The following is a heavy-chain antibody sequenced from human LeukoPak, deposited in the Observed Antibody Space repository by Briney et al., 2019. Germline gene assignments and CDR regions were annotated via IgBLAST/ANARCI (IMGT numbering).Heavy chain of an antibody. J-gene: IGHJ4*02. CDR2: IASDGSST. Sequence: GGSLRLSCAASGFTFSSYWLTWVRQAPGKGLVWVSRIASDGSSTTYADSVKGRFSISRDNAKNTLYLQMNSLRVEDTAVYYCARGRPHGNDYWGQGTLVTVSS. V-gene: IGHV3-74*01. CDR3: ARGRPHGNDY. CDR1: GFTFSSYW. D-gene: IGHD4-23*01.